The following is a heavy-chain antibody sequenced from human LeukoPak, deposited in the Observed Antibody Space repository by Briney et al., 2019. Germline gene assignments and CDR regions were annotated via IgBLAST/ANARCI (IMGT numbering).Heavy chain of an antibody. CDR3: ARDSARGITIFGVVPNDAFDI. D-gene: IGHD3-3*01. CDR1: GGSISSYY. CDR2: IYTSGST. V-gene: IGHV4-4*07. Sequence: SETLSLTCTVSGGSISSYYWSWIRQPAGKGLEWIGRIYTSGSTNYNPSLKSRVTMSVDTSKNQFSLKLSSVTAADTAVYYCARDSARGITIFGVVPNDAFDIWGQGTMVTVSS. J-gene: IGHJ3*02.